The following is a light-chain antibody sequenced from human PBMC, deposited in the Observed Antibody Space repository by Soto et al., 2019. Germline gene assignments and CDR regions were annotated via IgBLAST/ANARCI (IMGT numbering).Light chain of an antibody. Sequence: EVVVKQSPGTLSLSQGERATLSCRASESVSSNLAWYQQRPGQAPRLVIYGASTRATGIPARFSGSGSGTEFTLTISSLQSEDFAVYYCQQYNVWPPWTFGQVTNVDIK. CDR3: QQYNVWPPWT. CDR2: GAS. CDR1: ESVSSN. J-gene: IGKJ1*01. V-gene: IGKV3-15*01.